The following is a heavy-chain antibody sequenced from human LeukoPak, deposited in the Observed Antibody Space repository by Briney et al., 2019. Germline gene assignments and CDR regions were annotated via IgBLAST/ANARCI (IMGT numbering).Heavy chain of an antibody. Sequence: GGSLRLSCATSGFTFSSYATSWVRQAPGKGLEWVSGISTSGGITYYEDSVRGRFTISRDNSKNTLYLQMNSLRAEDTAVYSCAKDVFSHSNSWYYFDFWGQGTLVTVSS. V-gene: IGHV3-23*01. J-gene: IGHJ4*02. CDR2: ISTSGGIT. CDR1: GFTFSSYA. D-gene: IGHD2-2*01. CDR3: AKDVFSHSNSWYYFDF.